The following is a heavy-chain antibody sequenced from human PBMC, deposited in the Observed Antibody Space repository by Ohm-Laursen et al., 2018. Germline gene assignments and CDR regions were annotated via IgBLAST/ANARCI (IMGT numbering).Heavy chain of an antibody. CDR2: IYYSGST. D-gene: IGHD4-23*01. CDR3: ARDWDGGNSIDY. Sequence: SETLSLTCNVSGGSINSYYWSWIRQHAVKGLEWIGYIYYSGSTNYNPSLKSRVTISVDTSKNQFSLKLSSVTAADTAVYYCARDWDGGNSIDYWGQGTLVTVSS. CDR1: GGSINSYY. J-gene: IGHJ4*02. V-gene: IGHV4-59*01.